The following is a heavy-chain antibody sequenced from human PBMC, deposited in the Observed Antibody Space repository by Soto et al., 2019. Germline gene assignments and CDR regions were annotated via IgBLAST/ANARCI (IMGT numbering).Heavy chain of an antibody. J-gene: IGHJ4*01. V-gene: IGHV3-23*01. Sequence: GGSLRLSCTASGFTFSSYAMSWVRQAPGKELEWVSTISGNSGKTNYAESVKGRFSISRDNSKNTVHLQLDSLRAEDTAVYFCAKLGFVLMELYYFHQWGHGTLVTVSS. D-gene: IGHD2-8*01. CDR1: GFTFSSYA. CDR3: AKLGFVLMELYYFHQ. CDR2: ISGNSGKT.